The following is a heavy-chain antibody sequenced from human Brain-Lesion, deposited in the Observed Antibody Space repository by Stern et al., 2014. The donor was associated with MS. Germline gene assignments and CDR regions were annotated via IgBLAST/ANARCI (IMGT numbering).Heavy chain of an antibody. D-gene: IGHD3-3*01. V-gene: IGHV3-9*01. Sequence: VQLVESGGGLVQPGGSLRLSCAASGFTFGDYGMPWGRQAPGKGLEGGSGISWNSDSIAYSDSVKGRFTISRDNAKHSLYLQMNSLRTEDTALYYCAKGRSPYYYYGMDVWGQGTTVTVSS. CDR3: AKGRSPYYYYGMDV. CDR1: GFTFGDYG. CDR2: ISWNSDSI. J-gene: IGHJ6*02.